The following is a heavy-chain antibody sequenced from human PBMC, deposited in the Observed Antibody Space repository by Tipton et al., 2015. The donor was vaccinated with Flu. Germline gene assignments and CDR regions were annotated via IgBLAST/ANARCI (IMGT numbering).Heavy chain of an antibody. J-gene: IGHJ2*01. V-gene: IGHV4-39*01. D-gene: IGHD6-13*01. CDR3: ARLGTTWFNYWYFDL. Sequence: LSLTCTVSGGSISSSSYYWGWIRQPPGKGLEWIGSIHYSGDTYYNSSLKSRVTISANTSKNQFSLKVSSVTATDTAVYYCARLGTTWFNYWYFDLWGRGTLVTVSS. CDR2: IHYSGDT. CDR1: GGSISSSSYY.